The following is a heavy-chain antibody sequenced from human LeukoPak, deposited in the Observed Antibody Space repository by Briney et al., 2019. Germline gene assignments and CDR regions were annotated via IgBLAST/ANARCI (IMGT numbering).Heavy chain of an antibody. D-gene: IGHD2-15*01. J-gene: IGHJ5*02. Sequence: GGSLRLSCAASGLTFSSYGMHWVRQAPGKGLEWVAVISYDGSNKYYADSVKGRFTISRDNSKNTLYLQMNSLRAEDTAVYYCAKVRRGYCSGGSCYSWFDPWGQGTLVTVSS. CDR3: AKVRRGYCSGGSCYSWFDP. CDR1: GLTFSSYG. CDR2: ISYDGSNK. V-gene: IGHV3-30*18.